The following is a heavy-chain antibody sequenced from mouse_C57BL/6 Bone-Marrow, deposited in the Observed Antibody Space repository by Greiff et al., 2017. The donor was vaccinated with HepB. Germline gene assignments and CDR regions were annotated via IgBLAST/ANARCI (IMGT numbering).Heavy chain of an antibody. J-gene: IGHJ3*01. CDR3: ASSPLYYDYGRFAY. Sequence: VQLQQPGAELVKPGASVKMSCKASGYTFTSYWITWVKQRPGQGLEWIGDIYPGSGSTNYNEKFKSKATLTVDTSSSTAYMQLSSLTSEDSAVYYCASSPLYYDYGRFAYWGQGTLVTVSA. CDR2: IYPGSGST. V-gene: IGHV1-55*01. D-gene: IGHD2-4*01. CDR1: GYTFTSYW.